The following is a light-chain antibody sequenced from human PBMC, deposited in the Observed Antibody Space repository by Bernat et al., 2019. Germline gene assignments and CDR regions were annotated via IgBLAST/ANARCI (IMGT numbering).Light chain of an antibody. V-gene: IGLV2-14*03. J-gene: IGLJ1*01. CDR3: SSYTSTSPPYV. CDR2: GVT. Sequence: QSALTQPASVSGSPGQSITISCTGTSSDVGAYNYVSWYQQHPGKAPKLMIYGVTDRPSGVSIRFSGSKSGNTASLTISGLQAEDEADYYCSSYTSTSPPYVFGTGTKVTVL. CDR1: SSDVGAYNY.